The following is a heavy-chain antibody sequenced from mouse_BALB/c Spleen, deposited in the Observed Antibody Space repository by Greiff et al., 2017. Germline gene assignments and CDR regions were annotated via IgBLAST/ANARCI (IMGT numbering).Heavy chain of an antibody. J-gene: IGHJ1*01. Sequence: QVQLKQPGAELVMPGASVKMSCKASGYTFTDYWMHWVKQRPGQGLEWIGAIDTSDSYTSYNQKFKGKATLTVDESSSTAYMQLSSLTSEDSAVYYCARWGRWYFDVWGAGTTVTVSS. CDR2: IDTSDSYT. V-gene: IGHV1-69*01. CDR1: GYTFTDYW. CDR3: ARWGRWYFDV.